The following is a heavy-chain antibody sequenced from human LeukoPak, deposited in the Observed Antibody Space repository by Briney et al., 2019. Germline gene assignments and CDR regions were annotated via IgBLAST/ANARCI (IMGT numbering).Heavy chain of an antibody. CDR1: GGSFSGYY. CDR2: IYHSRST. Sequence: LETLSLTCAVYGGSFSGYYWSSIREPPGKGLEWSGEIYHSRSTNYNPSLKSRVTISVDTSKNQFSLKLSSVTAADTAVYYCARQKGGLRYFDWLSAPFDYWGQGTLVTVSS. J-gene: IGHJ4*02. D-gene: IGHD3-9*01. V-gene: IGHV4-34*01. CDR3: ARQKGGLRYFDWLSAPFDY.